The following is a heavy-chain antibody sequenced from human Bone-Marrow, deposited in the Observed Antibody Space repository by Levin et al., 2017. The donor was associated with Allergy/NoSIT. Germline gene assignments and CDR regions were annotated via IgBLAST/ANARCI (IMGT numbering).Heavy chain of an antibody. CDR2: ISDDGRNK. CDR1: GFTFNKHG. J-gene: IGHJ4*02. Sequence: GGSLRLSCAAFGFTFNKHGMHWVRQAPGKGLEWVTFISDDGRNKDYVDSVKGRFTISRDNSQNTLFLQMNSLRPDDTAVYYCARSLTGTTSGCWGQGTLVTVSS. D-gene: IGHD1-20*01. V-gene: IGHV3-30*03. CDR3: ARSLTGTTSGC.